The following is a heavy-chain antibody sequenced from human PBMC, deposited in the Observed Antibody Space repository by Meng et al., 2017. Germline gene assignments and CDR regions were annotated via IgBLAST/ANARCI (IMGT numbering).Heavy chain of an antibody. CDR3: ASELNTYGSGSYAY. J-gene: IGHJ4*02. CDR2: INPNSGGT. CDR1: GYTFTGYY. V-gene: IGHV1-2*06. D-gene: IGHD3-10*01. Sequence: QVQLVQSGAEVKKPGASVTVPCKASGYTFTGYYMHWVRQAPGQGLEWMGRINPNSGGTNYAQKFQGRVTMTRDTSISTAYMELSRLRSDDTAVYYCASELNTYGSGSYAYWGQGTLVTVSS.